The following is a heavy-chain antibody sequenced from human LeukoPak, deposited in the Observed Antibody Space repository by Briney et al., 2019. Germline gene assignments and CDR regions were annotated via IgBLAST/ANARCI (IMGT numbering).Heavy chain of an antibody. CDR3: AGVSRDGYNFYYYYMDV. D-gene: IGHD5-24*01. Sequence: SETLSLTCPVYGGSFSGYYWSWIRQPPGKGLEWIGEINHSGSTNYNLSLKSRVTISVDTSKNQFSLKLSSVTAADTAVYYCAGVSRDGYNFYYYYMDVWGKGTTVTVSS. J-gene: IGHJ6*03. V-gene: IGHV4-34*01. CDR1: GGSFSGYY. CDR2: INHSGST.